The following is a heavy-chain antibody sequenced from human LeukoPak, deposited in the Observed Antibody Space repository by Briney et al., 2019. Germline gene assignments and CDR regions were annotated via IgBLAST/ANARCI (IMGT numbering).Heavy chain of an antibody. Sequence: SVKVSCKASGGTFSSYAISWARQAPGQGLEWMGGIIPIFGTANYAQKFQGRVTITADESTSTAYMELSSLRSEDTAVYYCAREGDYGGNSRRFDYWGQGTLVTVSS. CDR1: GGTFSSYA. D-gene: IGHD4-23*01. CDR3: AREGDYGGNSRRFDY. CDR2: IIPIFGTA. J-gene: IGHJ4*02. V-gene: IGHV1-69*13.